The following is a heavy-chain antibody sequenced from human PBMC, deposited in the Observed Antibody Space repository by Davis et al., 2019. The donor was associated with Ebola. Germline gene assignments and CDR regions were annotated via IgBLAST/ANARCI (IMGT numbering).Heavy chain of an antibody. Sequence: AASVTVSCKASGYSFSSYGISWVRQAPGQGLEWMGWISAHNGNRNFAQNLQGRVAMTTDSSTSTAYMELRSLRSDDTAVYYCARGGGLDSSLYPWGQGTLVTISS. CDR1: GYSFSSYG. CDR3: ARGGGLDSSLYP. D-gene: IGHD6-13*01. J-gene: IGHJ5*02. CDR2: ISAHNGNR. V-gene: IGHV1-18*01.